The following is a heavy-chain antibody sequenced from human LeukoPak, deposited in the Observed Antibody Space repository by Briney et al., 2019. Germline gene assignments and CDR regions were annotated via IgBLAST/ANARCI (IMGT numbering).Heavy chain of an antibody. Sequence: TETLSLTCTVSGGYTGSHYWSWIRQPAGKGLEWIGRISPSGTTHYNPSLGSRVTMSVDTSNNYFSLRLSSVTAADTAVYYCARDFYASGFYFWFDPWGQGILVTVSS. D-gene: IGHD2/OR15-2a*01. CDR1: GGYTGSHY. V-gene: IGHV4-4*07. J-gene: IGHJ5*02. CDR3: ARDFYASGFYFWFDP. CDR2: ISPSGTT.